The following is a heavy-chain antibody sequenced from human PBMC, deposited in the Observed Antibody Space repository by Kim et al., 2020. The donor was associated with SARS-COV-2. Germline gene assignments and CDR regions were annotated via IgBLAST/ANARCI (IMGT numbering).Heavy chain of an antibody. Sequence: SETLSLTCTVSGGSISSSSYYWGWIRQPPGKGLEWIGSIYYSGSTYYNPSLKSRVTISVDTSKNQFSLKLSSVTAADTAVYYWARDGITMVRGVIITHYYYYGMDVWGQGTTVTVSS. D-gene: IGHD3-10*01. CDR1: GGSISSSSYY. V-gene: IGHV4-39*07. J-gene: IGHJ6*02. CDR2: IYYSGST. CDR3: ARDGITMVRGVIITHYYYYGMDV.